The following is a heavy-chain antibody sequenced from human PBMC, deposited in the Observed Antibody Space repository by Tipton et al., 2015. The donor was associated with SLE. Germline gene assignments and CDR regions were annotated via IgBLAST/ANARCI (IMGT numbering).Heavy chain of an antibody. V-gene: IGHV4-39*01. Sequence: TLSLTCTVSGGSISSSSYYWGWIRQPPGKGLEWIGSIYYSGSTYYNPSLKSRVTISVDTSKNQFSLKLSSVTAADTAVYYCARRGYDYYYYYYMDVWGKGTTVTVSS. CDR2: IYYSGST. D-gene: IGHD5-12*01. CDR3: ARRGYDYYYYYYMDV. J-gene: IGHJ6*03. CDR1: GGSISSSSYY.